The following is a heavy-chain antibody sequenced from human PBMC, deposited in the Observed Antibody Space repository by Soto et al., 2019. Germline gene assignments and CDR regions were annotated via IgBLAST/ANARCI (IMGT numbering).Heavy chain of an antibody. V-gene: IGHV1-69*06. CDR2: IIPIFGTA. D-gene: IGHD1-7*01. CDR1: GGSLSSYA. Sequence: SVSGACKASGGSLSSYASILVLHSPLQGLEWMGGIIPIFGTANYAQKFQGRVTINADKSTSTAYMELSSLRSEDTAVYYCGGEELELSNPYYSYGIAARGKGTPXTAS. J-gene: IGHJ6*04. CDR3: GGEELELSNPYYSYGIAA.